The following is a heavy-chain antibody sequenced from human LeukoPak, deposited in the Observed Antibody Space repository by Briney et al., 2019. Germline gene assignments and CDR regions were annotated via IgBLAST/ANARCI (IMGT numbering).Heavy chain of an antibody. CDR1: GFTFSSFA. V-gene: IGHV3-23*01. Sequence: GGSLRLSCAASGFTFSSFAMTWVRQAPGTGLEWVSTLRSNGDTAYNADSVKGRFTISRDNSKNTVYLQMNILRVEDTAIYYCARGQELDDGVFDSWGQGTLVPVSA. CDR2: LRSNGDTA. D-gene: IGHD1-1*01. J-gene: IGHJ4*02. CDR3: ARGQELDDGVFDS.